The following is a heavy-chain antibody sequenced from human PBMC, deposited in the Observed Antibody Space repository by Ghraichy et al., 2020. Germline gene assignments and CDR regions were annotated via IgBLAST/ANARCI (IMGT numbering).Heavy chain of an antibody. CDR2: IHPEGSET. J-gene: IGHJ4*02. CDR3: TTDLSASVGD. CDR1: GLILDSNW. V-gene: IGHV3-7*03. Sequence: GGSLRLSCVASGLILDSNWMNWFRQAPGKGLEWVASIHPEGSETYYGDSVKGRFTISRDNAKNSLYLQMYSLRAEDTAKYYCTTDLSASVGDWGLGTLVSFSS.